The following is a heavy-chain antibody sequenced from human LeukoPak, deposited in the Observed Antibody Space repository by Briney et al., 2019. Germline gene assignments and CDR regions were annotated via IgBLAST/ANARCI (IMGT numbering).Heavy chain of an antibody. CDR2: IRYDGSDK. J-gene: IGHJ4*02. V-gene: IGHV3-30*02. Sequence: SGGSLRLSCAASGLTFSNYGMHWVRQAPGKGLEWVAFIRYDGSDKFYADSVKGRFTISRDNSRDTLYLQMNSLRVEDTAVYFCAEDQQLQPSHYWGRGTLVAVSS. D-gene: IGHD1-1*01. CDR1: GLTFSNYG. CDR3: AEDQQLQPSHY.